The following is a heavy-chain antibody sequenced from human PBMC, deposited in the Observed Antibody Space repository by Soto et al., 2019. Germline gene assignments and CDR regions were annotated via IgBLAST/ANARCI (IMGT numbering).Heavy chain of an antibody. CDR3: AKGQRYSSGWYYYYGMDV. CDR2: ISGSGGST. D-gene: IGHD6-19*01. Sequence: LRLSCAASGFTFSSYAMSWVRQAPGKGLEWVSAISGSGGSTYYADSVKGRFTISRDNSKNTLYLQMNSLRAEDTAVYYCAKGQRYSSGWYYYYGMDVWGQGTTVTVSS. V-gene: IGHV3-23*01. CDR1: GFTFSSYA. J-gene: IGHJ6*02.